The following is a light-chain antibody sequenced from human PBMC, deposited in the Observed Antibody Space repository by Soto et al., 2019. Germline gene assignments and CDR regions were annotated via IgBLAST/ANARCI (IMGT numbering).Light chain of an antibody. CDR2: DVS. V-gene: IGLV2-14*01. J-gene: IGLJ1*01. Sequence: QSALTHPASVSGSPGQSITISCTGTSSDVGGYNYVSWYQQHPGKAPKLMIYDVSNRPSGVSNRFSGSKSGNTASLTISGLKAEDEADYYCSSYTSSSLYVFGTGTKVTVL. CDR3: SSYTSSSLYV. CDR1: SSDVGGYNY.